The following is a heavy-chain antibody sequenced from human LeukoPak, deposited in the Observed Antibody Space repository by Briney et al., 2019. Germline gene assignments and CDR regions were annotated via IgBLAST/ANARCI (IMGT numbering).Heavy chain of an antibody. Sequence: SETLSLTCAVSGWSFSGYYWSWIRQPPGKGLEWIGEINHSGSTNYNPSLKSRVNISVDPSKNQFSLKLSYVTTADTAVYYCARERRYSSGWYAYYFDYCGERNLVTPSP. CDR2: INHSGST. D-gene: IGHD6-19*01. V-gene: IGHV4-34*01. CDR3: ARERRYSSGWYAYYFDY. CDR1: GWSFSGYY. J-gene: IGHJ4*02.